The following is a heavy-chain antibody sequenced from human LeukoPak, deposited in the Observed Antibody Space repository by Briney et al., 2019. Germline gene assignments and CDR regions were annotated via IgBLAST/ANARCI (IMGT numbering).Heavy chain of an antibody. CDR1: GGSISSSSYY. J-gene: IGHJ6*04. D-gene: IGHD3-10*01. V-gene: IGHV4-39*07. CDR2: IYYSGST. Sequence: SETLSLTCTVSGGSISSSSYYWGWIRQPPGKGLEWIGSIYYSGSTYYNPSLKSRVTISVDTSKNQFSLKLSSVTAADTAVYYCASPPPITMVRGVPLVPPDVWGKGTTVTVSS. CDR3: ASPPPITMVRGVPLVPPDV.